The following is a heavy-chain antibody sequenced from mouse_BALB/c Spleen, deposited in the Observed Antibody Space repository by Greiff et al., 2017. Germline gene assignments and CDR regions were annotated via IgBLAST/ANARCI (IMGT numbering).Heavy chain of an antibody. CDR3: ARVGYDDEGYYFDY. CDR1: GFDFSRYW. J-gene: IGHJ2*01. D-gene: IGHD2-2*01. CDR2: INPDSSTI. V-gene: IGHV4-1*02. Sequence: EVKLLESGGGLVQPGGSLKLSCAASGFDFSRYWMSWVRQAPGKGLEWIGEINPDSSTINYTPSLKDKFIISRDNAKNTLYLQMSKVRSEDTALYYCARVGYDDEGYYFDYWGQGTTLTVSS.